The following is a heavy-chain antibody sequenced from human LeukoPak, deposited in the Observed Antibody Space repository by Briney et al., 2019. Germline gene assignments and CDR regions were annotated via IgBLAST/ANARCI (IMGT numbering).Heavy chain of an antibody. J-gene: IGHJ4*02. Sequence: GGSLRLSCAASGFTFSSYEMNWVRQAPGKGLEWVSYISSSGSTIYYADSVKGRFTISRDNSKNTLYLQMNSLRAEDTAVYYCAKGSHRLGYCSGGSCSRDYWGQGTLVTVSS. CDR3: AKGSHRLGYCSGGSCSRDY. V-gene: IGHV3-48*03. CDR1: GFTFSSYE. D-gene: IGHD2-15*01. CDR2: ISSSGSTI.